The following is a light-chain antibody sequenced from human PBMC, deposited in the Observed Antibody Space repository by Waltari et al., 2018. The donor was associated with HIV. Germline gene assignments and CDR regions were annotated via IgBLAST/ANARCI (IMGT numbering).Light chain of an antibody. V-gene: IGLV3-1*01. CDR3: QAWDSSTVV. Sequence: SYDLTQPPSVSVSPGQTASTPCSGDNLGDHYACWYQQKPGQSPVLVIFQDSKRPSGIPERFSGSNSGNTATLTISGTQAMDEADYYCQAWDSSTVVFGGGTKLTVL. CDR2: QDS. CDR1: NLGDHY. J-gene: IGLJ2*01.